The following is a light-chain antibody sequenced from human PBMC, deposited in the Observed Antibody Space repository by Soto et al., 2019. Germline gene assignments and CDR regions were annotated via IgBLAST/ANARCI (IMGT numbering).Light chain of an antibody. CDR3: QQYNTYWT. CDR2: DAS. V-gene: IGKV1-5*01. Sequence: DIQMTQSPSTLSASVGDRATITCRASQSIDRWLAWYQQRPGKAPELLIYDASILQGGVPSRFSGSGSGTEFTLSISSLQPGDFATYYCQQYNTYWTFGQGTKVDIK. J-gene: IGKJ1*01. CDR1: QSIDRW.